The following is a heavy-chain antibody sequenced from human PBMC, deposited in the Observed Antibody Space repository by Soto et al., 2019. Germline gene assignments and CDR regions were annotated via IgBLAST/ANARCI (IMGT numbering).Heavy chain of an antibody. Sequence: DVQLWESGGGLVQPGGSLRLSCAASGFSFGSYALSWVRQAPGKGLEWVSTISGSDGKTFYADSVKGRFSISRDTPQSTLYLQMNSLRADDTAMYYCARWSYLDYWGQGTRVTVSS. D-gene: IGHD3-3*01. CDR1: GFSFGSYA. J-gene: IGHJ4*02. CDR3: ARWSYLDY. V-gene: IGHV3-23*01. CDR2: ISGSDGKT.